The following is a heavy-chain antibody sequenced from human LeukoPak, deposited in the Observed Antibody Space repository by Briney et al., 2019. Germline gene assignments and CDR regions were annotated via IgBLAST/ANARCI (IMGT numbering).Heavy chain of an antibody. V-gene: IGHV4-31*03. D-gene: IGHD6-13*01. CDR3: ARASAAGTHLDY. CDR2: IYYSGST. J-gene: IGHJ4*02. Sequence: SETLSLTCTVSGGSISSGGYYWSWIRLHPGKGLEWIGYIYYSGSTYYNPSLKSRVIISVDTSKNQFSLKLSSVTAADTAVYYCARASAAGTHLDYWGQGTLVTVSS. CDR1: GGSISSGGYY.